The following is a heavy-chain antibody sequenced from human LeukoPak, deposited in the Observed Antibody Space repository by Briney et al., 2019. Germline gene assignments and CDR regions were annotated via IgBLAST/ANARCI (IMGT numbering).Heavy chain of an antibody. J-gene: IGHJ4*02. CDR2: IRYDGSKK. CDR3: ARNDDSSGYYTFGFDY. D-gene: IGHD3-22*01. Sequence: TGGSLRLSCAASGFTFSSYGMHWVRQAPGKGLEWVSFIRYDGSKKYFADSVKGRFTISRDNSKNTLYLQMNSLRAEDTAVYYCARNDDSSGYYTFGFDYWGQGTLVTVSS. CDR1: GFTFSSYG. V-gene: IGHV3-30*02.